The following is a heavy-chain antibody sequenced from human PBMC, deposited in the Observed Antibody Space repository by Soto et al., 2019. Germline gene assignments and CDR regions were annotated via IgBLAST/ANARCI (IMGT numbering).Heavy chain of an antibody. D-gene: IGHD3-10*01. Sequence: SETLSLTCAVYGGSFSGYYWSWIRQPPGKGLEWIGEINHSGSTNYNPSLKSRVTISVDTSKNQFSLKLSSVTAADTAVYYCARLRGSLRTSLDYWGQGTLVTVSS. CDR2: INHSGST. CDR1: GGSFSGYY. CDR3: ARLRGSLRTSLDY. V-gene: IGHV4-34*01. J-gene: IGHJ4*02.